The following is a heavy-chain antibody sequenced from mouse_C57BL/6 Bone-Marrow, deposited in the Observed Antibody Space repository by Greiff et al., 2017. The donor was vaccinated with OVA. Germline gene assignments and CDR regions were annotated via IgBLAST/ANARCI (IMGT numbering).Heavy chain of an antibody. Sequence: QVQLQQPGAELVKPGASVKLSCKASGYTFTSYWMHWVKQRPGQGLEWIGMIHPNSGSTNYNEKFKSKATLTVDKSSSTAYMQLSSLTSEDSAVYYCARDGYYSWCAYWGQGTLVTVSA. J-gene: IGHJ3*01. CDR2: IHPNSGST. D-gene: IGHD2-3*01. V-gene: IGHV1-64*01. CDR1: GYTFTSYW. CDR3: ARDGYYSWCAY.